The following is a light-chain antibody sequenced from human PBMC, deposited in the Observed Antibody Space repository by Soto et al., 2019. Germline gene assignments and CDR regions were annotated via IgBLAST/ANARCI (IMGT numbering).Light chain of an antibody. Sequence: DLQMTQSPSTLSSSLGDTVTVTCRASQSVSGWLAWYQQKPGEAPKLLIYDASALPRGVQSRFSGSGSGTKFTLTIASLQPDDFATYYCQHYNSDSTCGQGTKVDIK. J-gene: IGKJ1*01. CDR2: DAS. CDR3: QHYNSDST. CDR1: QSVSGW. V-gene: IGKV1-5*01.